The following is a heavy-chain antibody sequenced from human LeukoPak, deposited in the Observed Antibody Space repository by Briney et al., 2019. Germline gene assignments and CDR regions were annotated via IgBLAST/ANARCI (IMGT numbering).Heavy chain of an antibody. CDR3: AIYDSSGYYNY. D-gene: IGHD3-22*01. V-gene: IGHV3-53*01. Sequence: GGSLRLSCAASGFTFSTYWMSWVRQAPGKGLEWVSVIYSGGRTFYADSVKGRFTISRDNSKNTLYLQMNSLRAEDTAVYYCAIYDSSGYYNYWGQGTLVTVSS. J-gene: IGHJ4*02. CDR2: IYSGGRT. CDR1: GFTFSTYW.